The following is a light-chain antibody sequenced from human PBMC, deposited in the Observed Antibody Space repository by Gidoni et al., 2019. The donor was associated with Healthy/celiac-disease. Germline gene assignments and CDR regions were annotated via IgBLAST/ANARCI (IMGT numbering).Light chain of an antibody. V-gene: IGLV3-19*01. Sequence: SSELTQDPAVSVALGQTVRITCQGDSLRSYYASWYQQKPGQAPVLVIYGKNNRPSGIPDRFSGSSSGNTASLTITGAQAEDEADYYCNSGDSSGNGNVFGTGTKVTVL. CDR1: SLRSYY. CDR3: NSGDSSGNGNV. CDR2: GKN. J-gene: IGLJ1*01.